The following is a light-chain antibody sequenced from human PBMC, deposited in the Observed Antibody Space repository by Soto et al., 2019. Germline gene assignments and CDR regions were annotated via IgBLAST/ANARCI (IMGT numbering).Light chain of an antibody. Sequence: EVVMTQSPATLSVSPGEGATLSCRASQSVGSLEAWYQQKPGQAPRLLIYRASTRATGIAARFTGSGSGTEFTLTISSLQTEDFAVYYCQQYNNWPITFGPGTRLEIK. CDR3: QQYNNWPIT. V-gene: IGKV3-15*01. CDR2: RAS. CDR1: QSVGSL. J-gene: IGKJ5*01.